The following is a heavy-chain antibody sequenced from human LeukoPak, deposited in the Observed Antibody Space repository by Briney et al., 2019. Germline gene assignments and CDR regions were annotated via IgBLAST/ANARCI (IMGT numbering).Heavy chain of an antibody. CDR3: AELGITMIGGV. Sequence: RPRGSLRLSCGASGFTFSSYEMMWVRQARGRGLEWVSYSSSSGSNKYYADSVKGRFTITRDNDKNSLYLQMNSLRAEDTAVYYCAELGITMIGGVWGKGTTVTISS. CDR1: GFTFSSYE. J-gene: IGHJ6*04. V-gene: IGHV3-48*03. D-gene: IGHD3-10*02. CDR2: SSSSGSNK.